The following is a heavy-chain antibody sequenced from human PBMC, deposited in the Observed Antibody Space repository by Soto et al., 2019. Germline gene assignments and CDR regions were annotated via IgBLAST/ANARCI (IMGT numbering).Heavy chain of an antibody. J-gene: IGHJ6*02. CDR1: GYTFIGFS. CDR3: SKGRWTVGHCSGGSCYDGMDV. Sequence: ASVKVSCKASGYTFIGFSLHWVRQAPGQGLEWMGWINPKNGDTYYAQKFQGRVTMTRDTSINTVYMELNSLKSDDTAVYYCSKGRWTVGHCSGGSCYDGMDVWGQGTTVTVSS. CDR2: INPKNGDT. D-gene: IGHD2-15*01. V-gene: IGHV1-2*02.